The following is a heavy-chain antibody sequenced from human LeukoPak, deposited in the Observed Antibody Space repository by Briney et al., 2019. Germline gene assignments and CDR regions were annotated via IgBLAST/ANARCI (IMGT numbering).Heavy chain of an antibody. CDR2: ISDSGDGT. Sequence: GGSLRLSCAASGFTFSSYAMTWVRQAPGKGLEWVSGISDSGDGTYYADSVKGRFTISRDDSKNTLYLQMNSLRDEDTAPYYCATGLPPDYGGQGTLVTVPS. CDR3: ATGLPPDY. V-gene: IGHV3-23*01. D-gene: IGHD4-17*01. J-gene: IGHJ4*02. CDR1: GFTFSSYA.